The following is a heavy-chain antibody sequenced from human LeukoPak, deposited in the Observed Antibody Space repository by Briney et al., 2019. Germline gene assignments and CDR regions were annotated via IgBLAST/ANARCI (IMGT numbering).Heavy chain of an antibody. CDR3: ASEFRV. CDR2: IYTSGNT. J-gene: IGHJ4*02. V-gene: IGHV4-61*02. Sequence: SQTLSLTCTVSGGSISSVNNYWTWIRQPAGKGLEWIGRIYTSGNTNYNPSLKSRVTISVDTSKNQFSLNLTSVTAADTAVYYCASEFRVWGQGTLVTVSS. CDR1: GGSISSVNNY.